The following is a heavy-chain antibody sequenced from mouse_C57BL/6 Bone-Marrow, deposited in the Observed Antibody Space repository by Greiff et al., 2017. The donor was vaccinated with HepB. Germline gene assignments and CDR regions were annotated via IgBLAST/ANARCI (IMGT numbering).Heavy chain of an antibody. Sequence: QVQLQQPGAELVSPGTSVKLSCKASGYTFTSYWLHWVKQRPGQGLEWIGVIVPSDSYTNYNQKFKGKATLTVDTSSSTAYMQLSSLTSEDSVVYYCAREDAGYAMDYWGQGTSVTVSS. CDR1: GYTFTSYW. CDR2: IVPSDSYT. CDR3: AREDAGYAMDY. V-gene: IGHV1-59*01. J-gene: IGHJ4*01.